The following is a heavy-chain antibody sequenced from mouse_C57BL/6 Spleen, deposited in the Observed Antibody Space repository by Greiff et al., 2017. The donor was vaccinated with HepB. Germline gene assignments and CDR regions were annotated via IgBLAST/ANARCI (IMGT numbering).Heavy chain of an antibody. CDR3: ARSGVYRYAMDY. V-gene: IGHV1-82*01. CDR2: IYPGDGDT. J-gene: IGHJ4*01. D-gene: IGHD2-1*01. Sequence: VMLVESGPELVKPGASVKISCKASGYAFSSSWMNWVKQRPGKGLEWIGRIYPGDGDTNYNGKFKGKATLTADKSSSTAYMQLSSLTSEDSAVYFCARSGVYRYAMDYWGQGTSVTVSS. CDR1: GYAFSSSW.